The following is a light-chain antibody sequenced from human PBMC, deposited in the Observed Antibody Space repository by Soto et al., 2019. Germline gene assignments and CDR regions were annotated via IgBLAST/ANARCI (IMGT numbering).Light chain of an antibody. CDR1: SSDVGRYNY. J-gene: IGLJ1*01. Sequence: QYALTQPRSVSGSPGQSVTISCTGTSSDVGRYNYVSWYQQHPGKAPKVMIYDVSERPSGVPDRFSGSKSGNTASLTISGLQAEDEADYYCCSYAGSPRYVFGTGTKLTVL. V-gene: IGLV2-11*01. CDR3: CSYAGSPRYV. CDR2: DVS.